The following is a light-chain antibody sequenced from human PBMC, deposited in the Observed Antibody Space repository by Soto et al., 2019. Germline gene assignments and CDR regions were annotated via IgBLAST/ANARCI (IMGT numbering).Light chain of an antibody. J-gene: IGKJ1*01. V-gene: IGKV4-1*01. CDR2: WAS. Sequence: IEMTQSPDSLAVSLGERAAINCKSSQSVLNRSNNKNYLAWYRQKSGQPPEPLIYWASTREFGVPDRFTGSGSGIDFTLTISSLQPEDVAVYFCQHYYSTPPAFGQGTKVDIK. CDR3: QHYYSTPPA. CDR1: QSVLNRSNNKNY.